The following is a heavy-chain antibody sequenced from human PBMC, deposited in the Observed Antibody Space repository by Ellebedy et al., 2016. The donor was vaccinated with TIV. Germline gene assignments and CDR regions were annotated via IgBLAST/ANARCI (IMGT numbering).Heavy chain of an antibody. Sequence: PGGSLRLSCAASGFTFSNYAMKWVRQATGEGLEWVSAISGGGSSTYYRDSVKGRFTISRDNSKNTVWLQMNSLRAEDTAVYYCARIRTDYYDTGAYPGAFDMWGQGTMVTVSS. CDR3: ARIRTDYYDTGAYPGAFDM. J-gene: IGHJ3*02. CDR1: GFTFSNYA. D-gene: IGHD3-22*01. V-gene: IGHV3-23*01. CDR2: ISGGGSST.